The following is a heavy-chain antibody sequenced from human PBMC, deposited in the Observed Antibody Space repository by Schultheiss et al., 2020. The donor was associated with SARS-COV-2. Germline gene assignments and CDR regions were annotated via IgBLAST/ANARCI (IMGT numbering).Heavy chain of an antibody. J-gene: IGHJ4*02. V-gene: IGHV3-23*01. CDR1: GFTFSSYA. CDR2: ISGSGGST. CDR3: ARDGRTNYYDSSGYYSN. D-gene: IGHD3-22*01. Sequence: GGSLRLSCAASGFTFSSYAMHWVRQAPGKGLEWVSAISGSGGSTYYADSVKGRFTISRDNSKNTLYLQMNSLRAEDTAVYYCARDGRTNYYDSSGYYSNWGQGTLVTVSS.